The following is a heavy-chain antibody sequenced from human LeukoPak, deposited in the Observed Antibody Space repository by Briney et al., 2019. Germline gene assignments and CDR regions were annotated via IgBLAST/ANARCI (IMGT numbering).Heavy chain of an antibody. CDR2: LYDDGSI. J-gene: IGHJ3*02. D-gene: IGHD3-22*01. CDR3: ARTSVRSGYYDAFDI. Sequence: GGSLRLSCAASGFTFSSYWMSWVRQAPGKGLEWVSVLYDDGSIFYADSVKGRFTISRDNYKNTLYLQMNSLRAEDTAVYYCARTSVRSGYYDAFDIWGQGTMVTVSS. V-gene: IGHV3-53*01. CDR1: GFTFSSYW.